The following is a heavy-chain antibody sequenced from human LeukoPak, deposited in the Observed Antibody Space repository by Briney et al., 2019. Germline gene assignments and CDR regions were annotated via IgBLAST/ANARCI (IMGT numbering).Heavy chain of an antibody. D-gene: IGHD3-3*01. V-gene: IGHV3-30*18. CDR1: GFTFSSYG. J-gene: IGHJ6*02. CDR3: AQDRSYPYYDFWSGYYYYGMDV. Sequence: GRSLRLSCAASGFTFSSYGMHWVRQAPGKGLEWVAVISYDGSNKYYADPVKGRFTISRDNSKNTLYLQMNSLRAEDTAVYYCAQDRSYPYYDFWSGYYYYGMDVWGQGTTVTVSS. CDR2: ISYDGSNK.